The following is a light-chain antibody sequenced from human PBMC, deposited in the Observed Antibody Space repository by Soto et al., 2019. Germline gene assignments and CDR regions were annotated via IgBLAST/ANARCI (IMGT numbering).Light chain of an antibody. CDR3: CSYAGSSTVV. V-gene: IGLV2-23*01. J-gene: IGLJ2*01. CDR1: SSDVGSYNL. Sequence: QSVLTQPASVSGSPGRSITISCTGTSSDVGSYNLVSWYQQHPGKAPKLMIYEGSKRPSGVSNRFSGSKSGNTASLTISGLQAEDEADYYCCSYAGSSTVVFGGGTQLTVL. CDR2: EGS.